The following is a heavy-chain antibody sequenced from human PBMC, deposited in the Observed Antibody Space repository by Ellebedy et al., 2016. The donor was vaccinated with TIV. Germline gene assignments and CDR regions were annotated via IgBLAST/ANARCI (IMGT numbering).Heavy chain of an antibody. D-gene: IGHD2-8*01. Sequence: LSLTXXASGFTFSSYAMSWVRQAPGKGLEWVSAISGSGGSTYYADSVKGRFTISRDNSKNTLYLQMNSLRAEDTAVYYCAKVGLYCTNGVCLPGYFDYWGQGTLVTVSS. CDR3: AKVGLYCTNGVCLPGYFDY. J-gene: IGHJ4*02. V-gene: IGHV3-23*01. CDR2: ISGSGGST. CDR1: GFTFSSYA.